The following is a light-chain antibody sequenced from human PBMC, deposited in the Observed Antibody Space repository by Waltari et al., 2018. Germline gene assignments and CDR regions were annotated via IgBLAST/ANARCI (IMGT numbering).Light chain of an antibody. J-gene: IGLJ3*02. CDR3: NSYTGSSSWV. V-gene: IGLV2-14*01. Sequence: QSALTQPTSVSGSPGQSITIPCTGTSRYVGFSNYVSWYQPYPGKVPQLLIYDVSDRPSGVSSRFSGSKSGNTASLTISGLQADDEADYYCNSYTGSSSWVFGGGTKLTVL. CDR1: SRYVGFSNY. CDR2: DVS.